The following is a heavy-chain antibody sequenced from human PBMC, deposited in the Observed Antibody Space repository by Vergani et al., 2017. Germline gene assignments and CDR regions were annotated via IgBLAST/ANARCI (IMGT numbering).Heavy chain of an antibody. D-gene: IGHD3-16*02. CDR2: IIPILDIA. V-gene: IGHV1-69*08. CDR1: GGTFSSYT. Sequence: QVQLVQSGAEVKKPGSSVKVSCKASGGTFSSYTINWVRQAPGQGLEWMGRIIPILDIANYAQKFQGRVTITADKSTSTAYMELTSLRSEDTAVYYCARDFGEVTIGGVIVNWYFDLWGRGTLVTVSS. CDR3: ARDFGEVTIGGVIVNWYFDL. J-gene: IGHJ2*01.